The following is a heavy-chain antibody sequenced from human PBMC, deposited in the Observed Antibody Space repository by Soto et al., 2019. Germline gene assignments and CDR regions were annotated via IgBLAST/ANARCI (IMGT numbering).Heavy chain of an antibody. CDR2: ISAYNGNT. CDR3: ARGLQYYDFWSGLNRAFDI. V-gene: IGHV1-18*01. Sequence: ASVKVSCKASGYTFTSYGTSWVRQAPGQGLEWMGWISAYNGNTNYAQKLQGRVTMTTDTSTSTAYMGLRSLRSDDTAVYFCARGLQYYDFWSGLNRAFDIWGKGTMVTVSS. CDR1: GYTFTSYG. D-gene: IGHD3-3*01. J-gene: IGHJ3*02.